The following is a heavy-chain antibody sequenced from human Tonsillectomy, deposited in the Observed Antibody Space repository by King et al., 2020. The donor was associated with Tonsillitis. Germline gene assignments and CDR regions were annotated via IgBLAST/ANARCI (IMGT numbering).Heavy chain of an antibody. J-gene: IGHJ6*02. CDR1: GYSFTAYW. CDR2: IDPSDSYT. D-gene: IGHD5-12*01. V-gene: IGHV5-10-1*03. CDR3: ARHGCVSGGHDKIWGMDV. Sequence: VQLVESGAEVKKPGESLRISCKGSGYSFTAYWISWVRQVPGKGLEWMGRIDPSDSYTKYTPSFEGHVTASADKTITTAYLQWRSLKASDSATYYCARHGCVSGGHDKIWGMDVWGQATTVIVSS.